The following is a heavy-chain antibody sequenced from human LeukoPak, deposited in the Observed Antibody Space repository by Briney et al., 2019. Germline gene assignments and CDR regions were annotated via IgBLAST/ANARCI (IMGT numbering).Heavy chain of an antibody. V-gene: IGHV4-59*08. Sequence: SETLSLTCTVSGGSISTYHWSWIRQPPGKGLEWIGYIYYSGSTNYNPSLKSRVTISVDTSKNQFSLKLSSVTAADTAVYYCARGHYDILTDQTAGAFDIWGQGTMVTVSS. J-gene: IGHJ3*02. CDR3: ARGHYDILTDQTAGAFDI. CDR2: IYYSGST. D-gene: IGHD3-9*01. CDR1: GGSISTYH.